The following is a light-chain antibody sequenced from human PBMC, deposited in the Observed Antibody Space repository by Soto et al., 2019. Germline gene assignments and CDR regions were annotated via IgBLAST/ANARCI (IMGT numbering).Light chain of an antibody. Sequence: QSVLTQPASVSGSPGQSITISCSGTSSDIGGYNHVAWYQQFPGKSPKLMIYAVSDRPSGVSDRFSGSKSGITASLTISGLQAEDEADYYCSSYTSTRTYVFGTGTKVTVL. CDR1: SSDIGGYNH. CDR2: AVS. V-gene: IGLV2-14*03. J-gene: IGLJ1*01. CDR3: SSYTSTRTYV.